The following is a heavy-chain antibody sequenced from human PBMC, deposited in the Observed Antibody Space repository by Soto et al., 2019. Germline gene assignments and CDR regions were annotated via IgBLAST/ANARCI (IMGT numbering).Heavy chain of an antibody. Sequence: SETLSITSTVSGGSISSHSFYLVWIRQPPGKGLEWIGSIYYSGSTYYNPSLKSRVTISVDTSKNQFSLNLSSVTAAYTAVYYCARGPQGNWFDPWGQGTLVP. CDR1: GGSISSHSFY. V-gene: IGHV4-39*01. J-gene: IGHJ5*02. CDR2: IYYSGST. CDR3: ARGPQGNWFDP.